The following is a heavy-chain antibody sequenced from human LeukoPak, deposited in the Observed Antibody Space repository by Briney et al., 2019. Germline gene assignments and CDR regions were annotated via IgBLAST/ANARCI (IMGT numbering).Heavy chain of an antibody. CDR1: GFSFSSYA. CDR2: ISYDGSNK. CDR3: AKDIKVMDYYYYYGMDV. V-gene: IGHV3-30-3*01. J-gene: IGHJ6*02. D-gene: IGHD2-21*01. Sequence: GGSLRLSCAASGFSFSSYAMHWVRQAPGKGLEWVAVISYDGSNKYYADSVKGRFTISRDNAKNSLYLQMNSLRAEDTALYYCAKDIKVMDYYYYYGMDVWGQGTTVTVSS.